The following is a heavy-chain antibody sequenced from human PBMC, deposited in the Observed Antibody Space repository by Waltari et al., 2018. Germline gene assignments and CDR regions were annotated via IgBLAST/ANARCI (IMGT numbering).Heavy chain of an antibody. D-gene: IGHD6-19*01. CDR1: GFTFSSYT. CDR3: ARSGVMAGTRPYYYYMDV. J-gene: IGHJ6*03. V-gene: IGHV3-48*04. CDR2: ISSSSSTI. Sequence: EVQLVESGGGLVQPGGSLRLSCAASGFTFSSYTMNWVRQAPGKGREWVSYISSSSSTIYYADSVKGRFTISRDNAKNSLYLQMNSLRAEDTAVYYCARSGVMAGTRPYYYYMDVWGKGTTVTVSS.